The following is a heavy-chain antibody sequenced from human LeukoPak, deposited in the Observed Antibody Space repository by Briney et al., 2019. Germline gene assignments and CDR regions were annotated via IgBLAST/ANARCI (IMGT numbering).Heavy chain of an antibody. CDR1: GFTFSTYG. D-gene: IGHD6-19*01. CDR3: ARGGLGSAFDN. J-gene: IGHJ4*02. CDR2: TSGSGGST. V-gene: IGHV3-23*01. Sequence: GGSLRLSCAASGFTFSTYGMSWVRQAPGKGLECVSVTSGSGGSTYSADSVKGRFTISRDNTKNILYLQMNSLRTEDTAVYYCARGGLGSAFDNWGQGTLVTVSS.